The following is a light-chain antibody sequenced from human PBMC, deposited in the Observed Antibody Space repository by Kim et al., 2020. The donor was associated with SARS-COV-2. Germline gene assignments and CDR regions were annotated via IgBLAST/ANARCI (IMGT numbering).Light chain of an antibody. CDR1: QGVSSY. CDR3: QQLHSYPRT. J-gene: IGKJ4*01. Sequence: DIQLTQSPSLLSASVGDRVTITCRASQGVSSYLAWYQQRPGQAPQLLISAASSLQSGVPSRFGGSGSGTEFTLTISSLQPEDFATYYCQQLHSYPRTFGEGTKVDIK. CDR2: AAS. V-gene: IGKV1-9*01.